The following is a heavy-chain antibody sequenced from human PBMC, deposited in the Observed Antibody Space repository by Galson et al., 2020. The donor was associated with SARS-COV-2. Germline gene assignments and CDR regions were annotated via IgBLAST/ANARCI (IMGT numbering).Heavy chain of an antibody. CDR2: ISAYNGNT. CDR3: ASVVRYCSSTSCYGELDY. CDR1: GYTFTSYG. J-gene: IGHJ4*02. D-gene: IGHD2-2*01. Sequence: ASVKVSCKASGYTFTSYGISWVRQAPGQGLEWMGWISAYNGNTNYAQKLQGRVTMTTDTSTSTAYMELRSLRSDDTAVYYCASVVRYCSSTSCYGELDYWGQGTLVTVSS. V-gene: IGHV1-18*01.